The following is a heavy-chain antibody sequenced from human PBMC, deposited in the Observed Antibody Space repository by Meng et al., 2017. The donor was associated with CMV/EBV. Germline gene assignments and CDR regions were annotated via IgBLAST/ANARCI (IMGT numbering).Heavy chain of an antibody. CDR3: ARGVVPAAIGGGGYRGYYFDY. Sequence: GHKMNWVRQAQGQGVEWMGWSNPNSGGTNYAQKSQGRVTRPRDTPISRAYMGLSRLRSEDTAGYYCARGVVPAAIGGGGYRGYYFDYWGQGNLVTVSS. J-gene: IGHJ4*02. D-gene: IGHD2-2*02. V-gene: IGHV1-2*02. CDR2: SNPNSGGT. CDR1: GHK.